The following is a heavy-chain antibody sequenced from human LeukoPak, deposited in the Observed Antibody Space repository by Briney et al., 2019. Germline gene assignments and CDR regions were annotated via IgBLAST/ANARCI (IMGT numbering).Heavy chain of an antibody. Sequence: SETLSLTCTFSGDSISSGHSYWSWIRQPPGKGLEWIGYIYYSGSTYYNPSLKSRVTISVDTSKNQFSLKLSSVTAADTAVYYCARGGSYFPRYWGGGTRVTV. J-gene: IGHJ4*02. D-gene: IGHD1-26*01. CDR3: ARGGSYFPRY. V-gene: IGHV4-30-4*01. CDR2: IYYSGST. CDR1: GDSISSGHSY.